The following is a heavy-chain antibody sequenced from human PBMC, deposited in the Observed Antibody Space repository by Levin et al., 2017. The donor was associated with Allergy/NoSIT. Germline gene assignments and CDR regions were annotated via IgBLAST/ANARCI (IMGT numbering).Heavy chain of an antibody. CDR2: IKSKLGGEAT. Sequence: TGGSLRLSCVASGFSFSDTWMSWVRQAPGKGLEWVGRIKSKLGGEATDYTAPVKGRFTISRDDSKNTLYLQMSSLKTEDTAVYYCTTFGVNIPVVGVPPATPFDHWGQGTLVTVSS. J-gene: IGHJ4*02. CDR3: TTFGVNIPVVGVPPATPFDH. V-gene: IGHV3-15*01. D-gene: IGHD2-2*01. CDR1: GFSFSDTW.